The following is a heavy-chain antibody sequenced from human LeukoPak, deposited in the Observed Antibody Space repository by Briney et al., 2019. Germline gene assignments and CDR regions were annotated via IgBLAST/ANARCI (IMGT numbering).Heavy chain of an antibody. J-gene: IGHJ5*02. Sequence: SETLSLTCTVSGGSVSSSSYYWGWIRQPPGKGLEWVGSIYYSGSTYYNPSLKSLITISVDTSKYQFSLKLSSITAADTALYYCARDGHSGSYFGFATWGQGTLVTVS. D-gene: IGHD1-26*01. CDR1: GGSVSSSSYY. CDR2: IYYSGST. CDR3: ARDGHSGSYFGFAT. V-gene: IGHV4-39*07.